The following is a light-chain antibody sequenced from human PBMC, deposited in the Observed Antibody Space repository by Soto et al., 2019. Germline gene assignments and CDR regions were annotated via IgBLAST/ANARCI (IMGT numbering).Light chain of an antibody. J-gene: IGKJ2*01. CDR1: QSVSSSY. V-gene: IGKV3-20*01. Sequence: ELVLTQSPGTLSLSPGERATLSCRASQSVSSSYLAGYQQKPGQAPRLLIYGASNRATGIPDRFSGSGSGTDFTLTISRLEPEDFAVYFCQQYGRSPPFTFGQGPKVEIK. CDR3: QQYGRSPPFT. CDR2: GAS.